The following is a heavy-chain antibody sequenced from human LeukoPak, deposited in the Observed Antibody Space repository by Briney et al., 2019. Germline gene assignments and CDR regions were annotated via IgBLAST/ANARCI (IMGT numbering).Heavy chain of an antibody. V-gene: IGHV3-30*04. Sequence: PGGSLRLSCAASGFTFSSYAMHWVRQAPGKGLEWVAVISYDGSNKYYADSVKGRFTISRDDSKNTLYLQMNSLRAEDTAVYYCARDIHCSSTSCYGAFDIWAKGQWSPSLQ. D-gene: IGHD2-2*01. J-gene: IGHJ3*02. CDR2: ISYDGSNK. CDR3: ARDIHCSSTSCYGAFDI. CDR1: GFTFSSYA.